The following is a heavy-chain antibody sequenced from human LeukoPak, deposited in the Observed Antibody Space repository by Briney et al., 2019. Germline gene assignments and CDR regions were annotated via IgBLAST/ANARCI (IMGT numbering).Heavy chain of an antibody. D-gene: IGHD2-15*01. CDR2: ISGSGGST. V-gene: IGHV3-23*01. CDR3: AKDRGIVVVVAANY. Sequence: GGSLRLSYAASGFTFSSYAMSWVRQAPGKGLEWVSAISGSGGSTYYADSVKGRFTISRDNSKNTLYLQMNSLRAEDTAVYYCAKDRGIVVVVAANYWGQGTLVTVSS. J-gene: IGHJ4*02. CDR1: GFTFSSYA.